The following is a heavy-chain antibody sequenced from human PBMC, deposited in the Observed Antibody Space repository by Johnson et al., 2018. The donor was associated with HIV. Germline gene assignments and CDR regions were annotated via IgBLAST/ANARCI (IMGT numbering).Heavy chain of an antibody. CDR2: INWNGGST. Sequence: VQLVESGGGVVQPGRSLRLSCAASGFTFSSYWMSWVRQAPGKGLEWVSGINWNGGSTGYADSVKGRFTISRDNAKNSLYLQMNSLRAEDTALYYCARDQYSTSDDDAFDIWGQGTMVTVSS. D-gene: IGHD6-6*01. CDR3: ARDQYSTSDDDAFDI. J-gene: IGHJ3*02. V-gene: IGHV3-20*04. CDR1: GFTFSSYW.